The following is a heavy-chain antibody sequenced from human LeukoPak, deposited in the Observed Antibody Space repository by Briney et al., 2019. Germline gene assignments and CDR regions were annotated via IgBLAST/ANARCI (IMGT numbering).Heavy chain of an antibody. J-gene: IGHJ4*02. CDR2: IIPILGIV. CDR3: ARAGYSSGWYGFVYFDY. D-gene: IGHD6-19*01. Sequence: SVKVSCKASGGTFSSYAISWVRQAPGQGLEWMGRIIPILGIVNYAQKFQGRVSITANKSTSTAYMELSSLRSEDTAVYYCARAGYSSGWYGFVYFDYWGQGTLVTVPS. V-gene: IGHV1-69*04. CDR1: GGTFSSYA.